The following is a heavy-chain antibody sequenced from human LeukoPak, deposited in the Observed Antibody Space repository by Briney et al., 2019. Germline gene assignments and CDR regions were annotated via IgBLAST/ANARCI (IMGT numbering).Heavy chain of an antibody. V-gene: IGHV4-59*08. CDR2: IYYSGST. D-gene: IGHD3-22*01. CDR3: ARLYYDSSGPLFDY. J-gene: IGHJ4*02. CDR1: GGSISSYY. Sequence: SETLSLTCTVSGGSISSYYWSWIRQPPGKGLEWIGYIYYSGSTNYNPSLKSRVTISVDTSKNQFSLKLSSVTAADTAVYYCARLYYDSSGPLFDYWGQGTLVTVSS.